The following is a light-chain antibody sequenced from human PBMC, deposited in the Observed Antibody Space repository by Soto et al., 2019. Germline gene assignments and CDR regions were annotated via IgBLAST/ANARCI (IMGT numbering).Light chain of an antibody. CDR1: SSNIGAGYD. Sequence: QSVLTQAASGSRSPGGRGTISCNRSSSNIGAGYDVHWYQQLPGTAPKVLIYGNSNRPSGVPDRFSGSKSGTSASLAITGLQAEDEADYYCQSYDSSLSGYVFGTGTKVTVL. CDR3: QSYDSSLSGYV. CDR2: GNS. V-gene: IGLV1-40*01. J-gene: IGLJ1*01.